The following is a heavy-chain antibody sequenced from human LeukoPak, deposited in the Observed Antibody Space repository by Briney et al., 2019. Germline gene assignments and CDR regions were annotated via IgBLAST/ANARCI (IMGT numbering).Heavy chain of an antibody. J-gene: IGHJ2*01. Sequence: SETLSLTCTVSGCSISSGGYYWSWIRQHPGKGLEWIGYIYYSGSTYYNPSLKSRVTISVDTSKNQFSLKLSSVTAADTAVYYCARDSYGDPQYWYFDLWGRGTLVTVSS. D-gene: IGHD4-17*01. CDR1: GCSISSGGYY. V-gene: IGHV4-31*03. CDR2: IYYSGST. CDR3: ARDSYGDPQYWYFDL.